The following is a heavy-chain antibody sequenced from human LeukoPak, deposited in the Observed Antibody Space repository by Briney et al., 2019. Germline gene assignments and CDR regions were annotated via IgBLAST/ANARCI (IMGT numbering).Heavy chain of an antibody. V-gene: IGHV3-20*04. Sequence: GGSLRLSCAASGFTFDDYGMSWVRQAPGKGLEWVSGINWNGGSTGYADSVKGRFTISRDNAKNSLYLQMNSLRAEDTALYYCARAEGSYYDSSTGDYWGQGTLVTVSS. CDR1: GFTFDDYG. CDR3: ARAEGSYYDSSTGDY. CDR2: INWNGGST. D-gene: IGHD3-22*01. J-gene: IGHJ4*02.